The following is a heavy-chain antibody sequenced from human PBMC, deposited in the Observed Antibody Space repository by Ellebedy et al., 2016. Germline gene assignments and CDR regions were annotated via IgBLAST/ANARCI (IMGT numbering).Heavy chain of an antibody. D-gene: IGHD6-19*01. CDR1: GFTFSNSG. CDR2: ISGSGGST. Sequence: GGSLRLSCAASGFTFSNSGMCWVRQAPGKGLEWVAGISGSGGSTYYADSVKGRFTISRDRSSSTLYLQMNSLRVEDTAVYYCAKEAGEQWLVYFDYWGQGTLVTVSS. V-gene: IGHV3-23*01. CDR3: AKEAGEQWLVYFDY. J-gene: IGHJ4*02.